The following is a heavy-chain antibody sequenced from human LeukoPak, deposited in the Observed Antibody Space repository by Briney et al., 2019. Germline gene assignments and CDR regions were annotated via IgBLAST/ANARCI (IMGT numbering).Heavy chain of an antibody. CDR3: ARDPYNWNDGAFDI. CDR2: ISAYNGNT. Sequence: ASVKVSCKASGYTFTSYSISWVRQAPGQGLEWMGWISAYNGNTNYAQKLQGRVTMTTDTSTSTAYMELRSLRSDDTAVYYCARDPYNWNDGAFDIWGQGTMVTVSS. CDR1: GYTFTSYS. V-gene: IGHV1-18*01. D-gene: IGHD1-20*01. J-gene: IGHJ3*02.